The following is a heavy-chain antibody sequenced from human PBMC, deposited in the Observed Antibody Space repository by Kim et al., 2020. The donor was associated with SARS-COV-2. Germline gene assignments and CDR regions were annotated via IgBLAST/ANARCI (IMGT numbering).Heavy chain of an antibody. J-gene: IGHJ4*02. Sequence: GGSLRLSCAASGFTFSDHYMDWVRQPPGKGLEWVGRCRYKANNYTTEYAASVRGRFTISRDDSKNSLYLQMNSLKTEDTAVYYCATVGTTTYVFDYWGKGALVTVSS. V-gene: IGHV3-72*01. D-gene: IGHD1-26*01. CDR1: GFTFSDHY. CDR3: ATVGTTTYVFDY. CDR2: CRYKANNYTT.